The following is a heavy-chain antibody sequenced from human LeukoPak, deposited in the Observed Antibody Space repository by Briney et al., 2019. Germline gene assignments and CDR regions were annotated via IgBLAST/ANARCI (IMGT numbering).Heavy chain of an antibody. D-gene: IGHD2-15*01. V-gene: IGHV1-69*05. Sequence: SVKVSCKASGGTFSSYAISWVRQAPGQGLEWMGGIIPIFGTANYAQEFQGRVTITTDESTSTAYMELSSLRSEDTAVYYCARSVATNLRYCSGGSCYLLRDWGQGTLVTVSS. CDR2: IIPIFGTA. CDR1: GGTFSSYA. J-gene: IGHJ4*02. CDR3: ARSVATNLRYCSGGSCYLLRD.